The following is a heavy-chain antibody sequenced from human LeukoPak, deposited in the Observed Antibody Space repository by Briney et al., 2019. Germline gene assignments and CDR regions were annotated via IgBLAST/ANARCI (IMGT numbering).Heavy chain of an antibody. D-gene: IGHD2-2*01. CDR1: GFTFSDYY. CDR2: IRSSGSIK. J-gene: IGHJ4*02. CDR3: ARADCSSSSCYEFDY. Sequence: GGSLRLSCAASGFTFSDYYMSWIRQAPGKGLELVSYIRSSGSIKFYADSVRGRFTISRDNAKNPLYLQMNSLRAEDTAVYYCARADCSSSSCYEFDYWGQGTLVTVSS. V-gene: IGHV3-11*04.